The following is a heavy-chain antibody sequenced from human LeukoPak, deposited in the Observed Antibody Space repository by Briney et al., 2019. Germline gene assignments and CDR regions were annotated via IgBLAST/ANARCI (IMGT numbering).Heavy chain of an antibody. CDR1: GYTFTSYD. CDR3: AGAAIAAAGAYYYYYMDV. Sequence: ASVKVSCKASGYTFTSYDINWVRQATGQGLEWMGWMNPNSGNTGYAQKFQGRVTITRNTSISTAYMELSSLRSEDTAVYYCAGAAIAAAGAYYYYYMDVWGKGTTVTVSS. CDR2: MNPNSGNT. D-gene: IGHD6-13*01. V-gene: IGHV1-8*03. J-gene: IGHJ6*03.